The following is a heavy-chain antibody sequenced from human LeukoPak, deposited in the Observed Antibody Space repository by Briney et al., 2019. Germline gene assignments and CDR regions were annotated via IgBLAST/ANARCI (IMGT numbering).Heavy chain of an antibody. Sequence: GGSLRLSCAASASTFATYCMHCVRQAPSNGLEWVAVISHDGVDKYNADAVKGRFTISRDNSKNTVSLQVNSLRAEDTAAYYCAKGGYCSATRCYVGKGMDDWGQGTLVTVSS. V-gene: IGHV3-30*18. CDR2: ISHDGVDK. CDR1: ASTFATYC. D-gene: IGHD2-2*01. CDR3: AKGGYCSATRCYVGKGMDD. J-gene: IGHJ4*02.